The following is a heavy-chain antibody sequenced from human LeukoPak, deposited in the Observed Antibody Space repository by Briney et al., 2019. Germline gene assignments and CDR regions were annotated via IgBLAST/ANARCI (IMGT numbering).Heavy chain of an antibody. J-gene: IGHJ4*02. V-gene: IGHV3-43*02. CDR3: AKDGYYDSSGYFGY. Sequence: GGPLRLSCAASGFTFDDYAMHWVRQPPGRGLEWVSLISGDGGSTYYADSVKGRFTISRDNSKNSLYLQMNSLRTEDTALYYCAKDGYYDSSGYFGYWGQGTLVTVSS. CDR2: ISGDGGST. CDR1: GFTFDDYA. D-gene: IGHD3-22*01.